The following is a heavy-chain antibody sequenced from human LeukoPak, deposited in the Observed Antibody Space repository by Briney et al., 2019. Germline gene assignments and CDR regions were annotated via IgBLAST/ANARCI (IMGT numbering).Heavy chain of an antibody. CDR3: ARGLTGTTH. V-gene: IGHV3-NL1*01. J-gene: IGHJ4*02. D-gene: IGHD1-7*01. CDR2: IYSGGST. Sequence: GGSLRLSCAASGFTFSSYGMHWVRQAPGKGLEWVSVIYSGGSTYYADSVKGRFTISRDNSKNTLYLQMNSLRAEDTAVYYCARGLTGTTHWGQGTLVTVSS. CDR1: GFTFSSYG.